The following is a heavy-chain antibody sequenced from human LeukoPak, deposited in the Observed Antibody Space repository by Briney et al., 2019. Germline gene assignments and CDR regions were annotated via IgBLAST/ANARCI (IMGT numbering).Heavy chain of an antibody. J-gene: IGHJ4*02. CDR2: IGASGLNT. CDR3: AKNWDDYDSSGPIDH. V-gene: IGHV3-23*01. D-gene: IGHD3-22*01. CDR1: GFSFSAYA. Sequence: GGSLRLSCAASGFSFSAYAMSWVRQAPGKGLEWVSGIGASGLNTYYADTVKGRLTISRDNSNNAVYLQLYSLRVEDTAVYYCAKNWDDYDSSGPIDHWGQGALVTGSS.